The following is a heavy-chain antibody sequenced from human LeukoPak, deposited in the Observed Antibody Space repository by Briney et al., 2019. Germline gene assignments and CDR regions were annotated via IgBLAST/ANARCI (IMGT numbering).Heavy chain of an antibody. Sequence: ASVKVSCKASGYTFTSYGISWVRQAPGQGLEWMGWISAYNGNTNYAQKLQGRVTMTTDTSTSTAYMELRSLRSDDTAVYYCARSERGYSYGYFDYWGQGTLVTVSS. V-gene: IGHV1-18*01. CDR1: GYTFTSYG. CDR2: ISAYNGNT. CDR3: ARSERGYSYGYFDY. J-gene: IGHJ4*02. D-gene: IGHD5-18*01.